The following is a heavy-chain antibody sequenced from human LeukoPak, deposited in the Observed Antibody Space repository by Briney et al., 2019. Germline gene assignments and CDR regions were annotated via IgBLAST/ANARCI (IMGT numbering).Heavy chain of an antibody. CDR1: GYTFTNYS. J-gene: IGHJ6*03. D-gene: IGHD6-13*01. V-gene: IGHV1-18*01. CDR2: ISAYNGDT. CDR3: AREVAAAGTGSLIYYYMDV. Sequence: ASVKVSCKASGYTFTNYSITWVRQAPGQGLEWMGWISAYNGDTNYAQKLQGRVTMTTDTSTSTAYMELRSLRSDDTAVYYCAREVAAAGTGSLIYYYMDVWGKGTTVTVSS.